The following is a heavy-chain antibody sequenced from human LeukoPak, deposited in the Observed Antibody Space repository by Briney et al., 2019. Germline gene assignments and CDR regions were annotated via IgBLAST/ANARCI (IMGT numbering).Heavy chain of an antibody. CDR3: TRGGELMNY. J-gene: IGHJ4*02. CDR2: IYTSGST. D-gene: IGHD1-26*01. Sequence: SETLSLTCTVSGGSISSSSYYWTWIRQPAGKGLEWIGRIYTSGSTNYNPSLKSRVTISIDASKNQFSLRLSSVTAADTAVYYCTRGGELMNYWGQGTLVTVSS. V-gene: IGHV4-61*02. CDR1: GGSISSSSYY.